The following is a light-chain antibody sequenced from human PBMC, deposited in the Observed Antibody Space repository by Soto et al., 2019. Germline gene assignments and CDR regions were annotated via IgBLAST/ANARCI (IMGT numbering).Light chain of an antibody. CDR1: SSDVGAYNY. J-gene: IGLJ1*01. CDR3: NSYTTSSTYF. CDR2: DVS. Sequence: QSVLTQPASVSGSPGQSIAISCTGTSSDVGAYNYVSWYQQHPGKAPKLMIYDVSNRPSGVSNRFSGSKSGDTASLTISRLQVEDEADYYCNSYTTSSTYFFGTGTKVTVL. V-gene: IGLV2-14*03.